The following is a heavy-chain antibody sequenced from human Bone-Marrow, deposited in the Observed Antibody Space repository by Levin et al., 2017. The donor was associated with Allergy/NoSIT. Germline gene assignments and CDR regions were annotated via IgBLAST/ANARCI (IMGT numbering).Heavy chain of an antibody. J-gene: IGHJ4*02. D-gene: IGHD3-9*01. CDR1: GYTFTDYY. CDR2: TNPKSGYT. Sequence: ASVKVSCKASGYTFTDYYIHWVRQAPGQGLEWMAWTNPKSGYTNYAQRFQGRVTMTSDTSISTAYMQLNSLTSDETAVYYCARVTPPSGLRYFDWSTFNSWGQGTLVTVSS. CDR3: ARVTPPSGLRYFDWSTFNS. V-gene: IGHV1-2*02.